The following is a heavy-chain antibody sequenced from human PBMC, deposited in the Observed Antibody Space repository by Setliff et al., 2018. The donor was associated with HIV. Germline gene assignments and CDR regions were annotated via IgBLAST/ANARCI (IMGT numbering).Heavy chain of an antibody. J-gene: IGHJ4*02. V-gene: IGHV3-9*01. D-gene: IGHD3-22*01. CDR2: ISWNIETV. CDR3: ARGPSYYYDSSGYYFDS. Sequence: GGSLRLSCAASGFTFDEYAMHWVRQAPGKGLEWVSGISWNIETVGYADSVKGRFTISRDNAKSSLFLQMNSLRADDTALYYCARGPSYYYDSSGYYFDSWGQGTLVTVSS. CDR1: GFTFDEYA.